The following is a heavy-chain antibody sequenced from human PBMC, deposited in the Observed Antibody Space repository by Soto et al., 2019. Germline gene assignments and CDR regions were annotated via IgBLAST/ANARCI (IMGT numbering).Heavy chain of an antibody. CDR3: ARHSSIAVAGYYYYMGV. D-gene: IGHD6-19*01. CDR2: IYYSGST. Sequence: TVSCGSIINRGYYRGWIKQPPGKGLEWIGSIYYSGSTYYNPSLKSRVTISVDTSKNQFSLKLSSVTAADTAVYYCARHSSIAVAGYYYYMGVWGKGTTVTVSS. J-gene: IGHJ6*03. CDR1: CGSIINRGYY. V-gene: IGHV4-39*01.